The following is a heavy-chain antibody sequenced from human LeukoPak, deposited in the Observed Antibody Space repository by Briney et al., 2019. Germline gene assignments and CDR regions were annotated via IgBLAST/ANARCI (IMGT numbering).Heavy chain of an antibody. CDR3: ATGGTYYYANTSYHTFDY. CDR1: GYTLTELS. CDR2: FDPEDGET. V-gene: IGHV1-24*01. Sequence: GASVKVSCKVSGYTLTELSIHWVRLAPGKRLEWMGGFDPEDGETIYAQKFQDRVTMTEDTSTYTANMELSSLRSDDTAVYYCATGGTYYYANTSYHTFDYWGQGTLLTVSS. J-gene: IGHJ4*02. D-gene: IGHD3-22*01.